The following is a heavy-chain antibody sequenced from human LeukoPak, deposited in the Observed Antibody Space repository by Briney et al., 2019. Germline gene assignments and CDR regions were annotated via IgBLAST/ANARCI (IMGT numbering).Heavy chain of an antibody. CDR2: IYYSGST. CDR3: ARRGIRGYFDY. D-gene: IGHD3-16*01. V-gene: IGHV4-39*01. Sequence: SETLSLTCTVSGGSISSSSYYWGWIRQPPGKGLEWIGSIYYSGSTYYNPSLKSRVTISVDTSKNQFSLKLSSVTAADTAVYYCARRGIRGYFDYWGQGTLVTVSS. J-gene: IGHJ4*02. CDR1: GGSISSSSYY.